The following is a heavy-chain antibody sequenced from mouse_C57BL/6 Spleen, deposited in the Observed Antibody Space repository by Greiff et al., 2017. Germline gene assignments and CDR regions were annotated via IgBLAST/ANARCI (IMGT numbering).Heavy chain of an antibody. CDR1: GYSITSGYY. D-gene: IGHD2-2*01. Sequence: VQLQQSGPGLVKPSQSLSLTCSVTGYSITSGYYWNWIRQFPGNKLEWMGYISYDGSNNYNPSLKNRISITRDTSKNQFFLKLNSVTTEDTATYYCAREPGYYGYFDVWGTGTTVTVSS. CDR3: AREPGYYGYFDV. CDR2: ISYDGSN. J-gene: IGHJ1*03. V-gene: IGHV3-6*01.